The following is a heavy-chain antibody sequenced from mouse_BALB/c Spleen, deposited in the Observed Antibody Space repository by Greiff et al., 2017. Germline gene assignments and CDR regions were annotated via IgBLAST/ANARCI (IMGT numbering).Heavy chain of an antibody. Sequence: EVMLVESGGGLVQPGGFRKLSRSAPGFPFSSFGLHWVRQAPEKGLELVAYISSGSSTIYYADTVKGRFTISRDNPKNTLFLQMTSLRSEDTAMYYCARRGYYYAMDYWGQGTSVTVSS. V-gene: IGHV5-17*02. CDR3: ARRGYYYAMDY. CDR1: GFPFSSFG. CDR2: ISSGSSTI. J-gene: IGHJ4*01.